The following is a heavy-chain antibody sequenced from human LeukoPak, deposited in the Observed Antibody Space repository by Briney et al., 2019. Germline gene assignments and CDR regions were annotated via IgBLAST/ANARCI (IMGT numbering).Heavy chain of an antibody. J-gene: IGHJ4*02. V-gene: IGHV4-39*01. CDR2: IYYSGST. CDR3: ARPLHSSSWPN. Sequence: SETLSLTCTVPGGSIGSSSYYWGWIRQPPGKGPEWIGSIYYSGSTYYNPSLKSRVTISVDTSKNQFSLKLSSVTAADTAVYYCARPLHSSSWPNWGQGTLVTVSS. CDR1: GGSIGSSSYY. D-gene: IGHD6-13*01.